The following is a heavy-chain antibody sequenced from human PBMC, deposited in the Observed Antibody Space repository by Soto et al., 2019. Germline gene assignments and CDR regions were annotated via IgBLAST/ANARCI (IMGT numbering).Heavy chain of an antibody. D-gene: IGHD5-12*01. CDR2: IYYSGST. J-gene: IGHJ4*02. CDR1: GGSISSYY. Sequence: SETLSLTCTVSGGSISSYYWSWIRQPPGKGLEWIGYIYYSGSTNYNPSLKSRVTISVDTSKNQFSLKLSSVTAADTAVYYCARAVDGYNYYYFDYWGQGTLVTVSS. V-gene: IGHV4-59*01. CDR3: ARAVDGYNYYYFDY.